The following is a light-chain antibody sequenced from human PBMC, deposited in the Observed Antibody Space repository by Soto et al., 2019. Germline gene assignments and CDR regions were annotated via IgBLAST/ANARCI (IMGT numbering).Light chain of an antibody. J-gene: IGKJ1*01. CDR1: QSLVYSDGNTY. CDR3: RQGTHWPGT. Sequence: DVVMTQSPLSLPVTLGQPASISCRSSQSLVYSDGNTYLTWFQQRPGQSPRRLIYKVSNRDSGVPDRFSGSGSGTDFTLKISSVEAEDVAVYYCRQGTHWPGTFGQGTKVEIK. CDR2: KVS. V-gene: IGKV2-30*01.